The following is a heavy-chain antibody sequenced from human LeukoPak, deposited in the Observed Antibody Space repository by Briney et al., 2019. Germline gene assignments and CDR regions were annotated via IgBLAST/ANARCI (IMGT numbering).Heavy chain of an antibody. Sequence: EASVKVSCKASGYTFTDYYIHWVRQAPGQGLEWMGEINPKSGGTAYAQRFQGWVTMTRDTSISTVYMELRSLRSDDTAMYYCVRDDDSNCYDPWGQGTPVTVSS. CDR1: GYTFTDYY. V-gene: IGHV1-2*04. CDR2: INPKSGGT. J-gene: IGHJ5*02. CDR3: VRDDDSNCYDP. D-gene: IGHD2-21*01.